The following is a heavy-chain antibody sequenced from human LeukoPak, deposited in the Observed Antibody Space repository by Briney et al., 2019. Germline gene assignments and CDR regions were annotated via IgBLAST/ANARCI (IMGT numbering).Heavy chain of an antibody. Sequence: PSETLSLTCTVSGGSISSSSFYWGWIRQSPGKGLEWIGNIYYSGSTYYNPSLKSRVTMSFDTSKNQFSVKLSSVTAADTSVYYCARHGGGSYLYYIDYWGQGTLVTASS. J-gene: IGHJ4*02. CDR1: GGSISSSSFY. D-gene: IGHD1-26*01. V-gene: IGHV4-39*01. CDR2: IYYSGST. CDR3: ARHGGGSYLYYIDY.